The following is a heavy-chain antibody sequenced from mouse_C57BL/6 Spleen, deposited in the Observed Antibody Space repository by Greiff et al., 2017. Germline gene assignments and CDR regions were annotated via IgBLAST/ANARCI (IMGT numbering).Heavy chain of an antibody. CDR3: ARYGTAQATGFAY. CDR1: GYTFTSYW. D-gene: IGHD3-2*02. CDR2: IDPSDSET. V-gene: IGHV1-52*01. Sequence: QVQLQQPGAELVRPGSSVKLSCKASGYTFTSYWMHWVKQRPIQGLEWIGNIDPSDSETHYNQKFKDKATLTVDKSSSTAYMQLSSLTSEDSAVYYCARYGTAQATGFAYWGQGTLVTVSA. J-gene: IGHJ3*01.